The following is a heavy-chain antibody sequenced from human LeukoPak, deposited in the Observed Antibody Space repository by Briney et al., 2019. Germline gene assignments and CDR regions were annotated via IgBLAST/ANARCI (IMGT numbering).Heavy chain of an antibody. D-gene: IGHD1-26*01. V-gene: IGHV3-23*01. CDR3: AKDLISSGTYEYWSRYYFDY. Sequence: GGSLRLPCPASGFTFSDYALSWVRQAPGKGLEGVSAISGGAQTTYYADSVRGRFAISRDNSKNMLFLQMNNLRAGDTAVYYCAKDLISSGTYEYWSRYYFDYWGLGILVTVSS. J-gene: IGHJ4*02. CDR1: GFTFSDYA. CDR2: ISGGAQTT.